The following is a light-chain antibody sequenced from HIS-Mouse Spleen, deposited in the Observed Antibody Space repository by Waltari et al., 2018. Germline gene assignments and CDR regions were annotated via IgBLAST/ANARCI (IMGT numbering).Light chain of an antibody. J-gene: IGLJ3*02. Sequence: QFALTQPASVSGSPGQSITISCTGTSSHVGGYNYVSWYQQPPGKAPKLMIYEVSNRPSGVSNRFSGSKSGNTASLTISGLQAEDEADYYCSSYTSSSTWVFGGGTKLTVL. CDR2: EVS. CDR1: SSHVGGYNY. CDR3: SSYTSSSTWV. V-gene: IGLV2-14*01.